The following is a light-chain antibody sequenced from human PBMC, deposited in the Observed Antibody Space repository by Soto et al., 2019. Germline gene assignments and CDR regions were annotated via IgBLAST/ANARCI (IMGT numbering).Light chain of an antibody. CDR3: SSYRTGGPFV. Sequence: QSVLTQPPSVSGSPGQSVTISCTGTSSDVGSYNRVSWYQQSPGTAPKLMLSEVSNRPSGVSHRFSGSKSGNTASLTISGLQAEDEADYYCSSYRTGGPFVFGTGTKVT. CDR2: EVS. CDR1: SSDVGSYNR. V-gene: IGLV2-18*02. J-gene: IGLJ1*01.